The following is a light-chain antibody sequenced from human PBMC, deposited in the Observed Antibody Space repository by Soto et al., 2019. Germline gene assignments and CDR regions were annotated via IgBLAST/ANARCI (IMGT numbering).Light chain of an antibody. Sequence: EIVLTQSPGTLSLSPGERATLSFRAIQSVAGSYLAWYQQKPGQAPRLLIYGASSRATGFPDRFSGSGSGTDFTLTISGLEPEDSAVYYCQQYGSSSEITFGQGTRLEIK. CDR3: QQYGSSSEIT. CDR2: GAS. V-gene: IGKV3-20*01. CDR1: QSVAGSY. J-gene: IGKJ5*01.